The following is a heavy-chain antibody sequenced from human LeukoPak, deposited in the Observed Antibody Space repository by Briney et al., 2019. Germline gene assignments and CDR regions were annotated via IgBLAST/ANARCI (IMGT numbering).Heavy chain of an antibody. Sequence: PGGSLRLSCAASGFTFDDYAMHWVRQAPGKGLEWVSLISGDGGSTYYADSVKGRFTISRDNSKNSLYLQMNSLRTEDTALYYCAKDKTGSYEGYYFDYWGQGILVTVSS. D-gene: IGHD1-26*01. J-gene: IGHJ4*02. CDR2: ISGDGGST. CDR1: GFTFDDYA. CDR3: AKDKTGSYEGYYFDY. V-gene: IGHV3-43*02.